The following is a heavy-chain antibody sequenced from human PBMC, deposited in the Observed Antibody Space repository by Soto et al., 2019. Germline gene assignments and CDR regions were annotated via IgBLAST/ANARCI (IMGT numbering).Heavy chain of an antibody. CDR2: ISYDGSNK. J-gene: IGHJ4*02. CDR1: GFTFSSYG. Sequence: PGGSLRLSCAASGFTFSSYGMHWVRQAPGKGLEWVAVISYDGSNKYYADSVKGRFTISRDNSKNTLYLQMNSLRAEDTAVYYCAKDSEHCSGGSCLGFDFWGQGTLVTVSS. V-gene: IGHV3-30*18. D-gene: IGHD2-15*01. CDR3: AKDSEHCSGGSCLGFDF.